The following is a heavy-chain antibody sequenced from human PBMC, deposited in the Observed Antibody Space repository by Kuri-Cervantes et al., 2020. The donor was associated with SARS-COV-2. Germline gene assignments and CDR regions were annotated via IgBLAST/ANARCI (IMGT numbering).Heavy chain of an antibody. CDR1: GFTFSSYW. J-gene: IGHJ4*02. CDR3: AKVETASLDY. D-gene: IGHD1-26*01. CDR2: IYSGGST. V-gene: IGHV3-66*02. Sequence: GESLKISCAASGFTFSSYWMHWVRQAPGKGLEWVSVIYSGGSTYYADSVKGRFTISRHNSKNTLYLQMNSLRPEDTAVYYCAKVETASLDYWGQGTLVTVSS.